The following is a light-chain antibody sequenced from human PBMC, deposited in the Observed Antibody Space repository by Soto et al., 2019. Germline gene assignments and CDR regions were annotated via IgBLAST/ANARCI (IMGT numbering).Light chain of an antibody. J-gene: IGLJ2*01. CDR2: GNI. CDR3: QSYDSSLSVHVV. CDR1: SSNIGAGFD. V-gene: IGLV1-40*01. Sequence: QSVLTQPPSVSGAPGQRVTISCTGSSSNIGAGFDVHWYQQLPGTAPKLLIYGNINRPSGVPDRFSGSKSGTSASLAITGLQAADEADYYCQSYDSSLSVHVVFGGGTQLTVL.